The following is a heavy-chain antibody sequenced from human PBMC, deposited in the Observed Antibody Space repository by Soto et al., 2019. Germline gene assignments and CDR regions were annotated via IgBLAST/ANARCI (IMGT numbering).Heavy chain of an antibody. CDR3: ARDFLSLVVVAANDAFDI. D-gene: IGHD2-15*01. V-gene: IGHV1-69*06. J-gene: IGHJ3*02. Sequence: SVKVSCKASGGTFSSYAISWVRQAPGQGLEWMGGIIAIYGKTNYAQKFQGRVTITADTSTSTAYMELRSLRSDDTAVYYCARDFLSLVVVAANDAFDIWGQGTMVTVSS. CDR2: IIAIYGKT. CDR1: GGTFSSYA.